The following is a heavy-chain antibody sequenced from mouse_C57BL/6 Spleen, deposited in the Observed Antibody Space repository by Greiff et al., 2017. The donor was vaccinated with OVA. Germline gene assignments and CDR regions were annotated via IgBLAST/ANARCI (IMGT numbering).Heavy chain of an antibody. CDR2: INPNYGTT. V-gene: IGHV1-39*01. CDR3: ARRGGESPSYYAMDY. J-gene: IGHJ4*01. Sequence: EVQVVESGPELVKPGASVKISCKASGYSFTDYNMNWVKQSNGKSLEWIGVINPNYGTTSYNQKFKGKATLTVDQSSSTAYMQLNSLTSEDSAVYYCARRGGESPSYYAMDYWGQGTSVTVSS. CDR1: GYSFTDYN.